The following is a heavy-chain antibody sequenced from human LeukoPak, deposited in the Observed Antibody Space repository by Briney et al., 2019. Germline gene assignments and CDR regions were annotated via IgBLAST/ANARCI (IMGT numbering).Heavy chain of an antibody. V-gene: IGHV1-69*13. CDR2: IIPIFGTA. D-gene: IGHD4-11*01. J-gene: IGHJ4*02. Sequence: SVKVSCKASGYTFSRYAVHWVRQAPGQRLEWMGGIIPIFGTANYAQKFQGRVTITADESTSTAYMELSSLRSEDTAVYYCYSNYEGYFDYWGQGTLVTVSS. CDR1: GYTFSRYA. CDR3: YSNYEGYFDY.